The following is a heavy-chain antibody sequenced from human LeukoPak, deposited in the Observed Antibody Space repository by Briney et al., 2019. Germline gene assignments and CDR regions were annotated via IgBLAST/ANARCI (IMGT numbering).Heavy chain of an antibody. V-gene: IGHV3-48*03. Sequence: GGSLSLSCAASVFTFSSYELYWVRRAPGKGLEWISYISSSSSTIKYTESVRGRFTVSRDDARESLYLQMNSLRGEDTAIYYCGASRQYVGAFDIWGQGTLVTVSS. CDR3: GASRQYVGAFDI. J-gene: IGHJ3*02. CDR1: VFTFSSYE. D-gene: IGHD3-16*01. CDR2: ISSSSSTI.